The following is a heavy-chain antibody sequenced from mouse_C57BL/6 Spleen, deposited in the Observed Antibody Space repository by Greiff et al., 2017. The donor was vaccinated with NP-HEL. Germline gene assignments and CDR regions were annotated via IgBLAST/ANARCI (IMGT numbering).Heavy chain of an antibody. CDR1: GFTFSDYY. J-gene: IGHJ2*01. V-gene: IGHV5-16*01. CDR3: ARHPYYFDY. CDR2: INYDGSST. Sequence: EVKLVESEGGLVQPGSSMKLSCTASGFTFSDYYMAWVRQVPEKGLEWVANINYDGSSTYYLDSLKSRFIISRDNAKNILYLQMSSLKSEDTATYYCARHPYYFDYWGQGTTLTVSS.